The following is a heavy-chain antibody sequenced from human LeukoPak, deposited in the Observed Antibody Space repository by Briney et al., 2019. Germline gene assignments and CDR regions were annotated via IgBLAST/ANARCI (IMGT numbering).Heavy chain of an antibody. J-gene: IGHJ4*02. CDR3: ARVAAKEDFDY. D-gene: IGHD2-15*01. Sequence: WMVWMNPNSGNTGYAQNFQGRVTMTRNTSISTAYMELSSLRSEDTAVYYCARVAAKEDFDYWGQGTLVTVSS. V-gene: IGHV1-8*01. CDR2: MNPNSGNT.